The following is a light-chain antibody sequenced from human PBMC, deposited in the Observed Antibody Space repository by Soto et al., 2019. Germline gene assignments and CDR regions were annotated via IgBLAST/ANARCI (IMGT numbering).Light chain of an antibody. CDR3: QQYGSSLLT. CDR1: QTVSSDY. V-gene: IGKV3-20*01. CDR2: GAS. J-gene: IGKJ4*01. Sequence: EIVLTQSPGPLSLSPGERATLSCRASQTVSSDYLAWYQQRPGQAPRLLIHGASSRATGIPDRFSGSGSGTEFTLTISRLEPEDFAVYYCQQYGSSLLTFGGGTKVEIK.